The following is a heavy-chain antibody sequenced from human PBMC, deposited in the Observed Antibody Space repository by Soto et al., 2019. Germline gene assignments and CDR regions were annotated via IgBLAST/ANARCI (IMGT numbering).Heavy chain of an antibody. V-gene: IGHV3-30-3*01. D-gene: IGHD1-1*01. CDR3: ARESVQLERRPQIIGGPFDY. CDR2: ISNDGSNK. CDR1: GFPFSSYD. Sequence: PGGSLVLSCSASGFPFSSYDMHWVRQAPGKGLEWVAAISNDGSNKYYADSVKGRFTISRDNSKNTLYLQMNSLRAEDTAVYYCARESVQLERRPQIIGGPFDYWGQGTLVTVSS. J-gene: IGHJ4*02.